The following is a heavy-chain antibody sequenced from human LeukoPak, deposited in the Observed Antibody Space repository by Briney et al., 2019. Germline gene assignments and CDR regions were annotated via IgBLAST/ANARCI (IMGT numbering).Heavy chain of an antibody. J-gene: IGHJ3*02. V-gene: IGHV3-21*01. Sequence: GGSLRLSCAASGFTFSSYSMNWVRQAPGKGLEWVSSISSSSYIYYADSVKGRFTISRDNAKNSLYLQMNSLRAEDTALYYCAKGGGRNIGDAFDIWGQGTLVTVSS. CDR2: ISSSSYI. CDR3: AKGGGRNIGDAFDI. CDR1: GFTFSSYS. D-gene: IGHD1/OR15-1a*01.